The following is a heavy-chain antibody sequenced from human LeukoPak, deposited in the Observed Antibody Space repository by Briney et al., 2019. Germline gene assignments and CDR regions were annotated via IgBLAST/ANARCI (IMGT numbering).Heavy chain of an antibody. J-gene: IGHJ5*02. CDR2: ISHDGGVK. Sequence: GTSLRLSCAVSGFSIGNYGMHWVRQAPDKGLEWVAMISHDGGVKYYGDSVKGRLTISRDNSENTLYLQMNSLRVEDTAVYYCARDWGSSGWYNWFDPWGQGTLVTVSS. D-gene: IGHD6-19*01. CDR3: ARDWGSSGWYNWFDP. CDR1: GFSIGNYG. V-gene: IGHV3-30*03.